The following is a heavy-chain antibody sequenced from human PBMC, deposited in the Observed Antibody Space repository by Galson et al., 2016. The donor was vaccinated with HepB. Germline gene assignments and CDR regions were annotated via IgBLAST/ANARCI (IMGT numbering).Heavy chain of an antibody. V-gene: IGHV2-5*02. CDR1: CFSLTTNGVS. CDR3: VHKEASFDY. Sequence: PALVIPTRTLTLTCPFSCFSLTTNGVSVGWIRQPPGKALEWLALIYWDAGNRYRPSLRNSLNITKDTSKNQMVLRMTNVHPVDTSPYYCVHKEASFDYWGQGTLVTVSS. J-gene: IGHJ4*02. CDR2: IYWDAGN.